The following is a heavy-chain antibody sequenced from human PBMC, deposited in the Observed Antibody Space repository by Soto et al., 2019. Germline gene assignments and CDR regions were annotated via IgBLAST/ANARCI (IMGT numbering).Heavy chain of an antibody. V-gene: IGHV1-2*02. CDR1: GYSFDAHY. CDR3: ARKGFFDY. J-gene: IGHJ4*02. CDR2: INPFSGTT. Sequence: ASVKVSCKASGYSFDAHYIHWVRQAPGQGLEWMGWINPFSGTTKLAQKFQGRVSVTRDTSISTAYVEMSSPRSDDTAIYYCARKGFFDYWGQGTLVTVSS.